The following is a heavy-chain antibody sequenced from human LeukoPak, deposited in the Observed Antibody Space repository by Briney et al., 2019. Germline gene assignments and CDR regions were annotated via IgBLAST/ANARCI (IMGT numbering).Heavy chain of an antibody. D-gene: IGHD6-6*01. CDR1: GFTFSSYA. V-gene: IGHV3-23*01. CDR2: ISGSGGST. J-gene: IGHJ3*02. CDR3: AKDFAGIAARPRAFDI. Sequence: PGGSLRLSCAASGFTFSSYAMSWVRQAPGKGLEWVSAISGSGGSTYYADSVKGRFTISRDNSKNTLYLQMNSLRAEDTAVYYCAKDFAGIAARPRAFDIWGQGTMVTVSS.